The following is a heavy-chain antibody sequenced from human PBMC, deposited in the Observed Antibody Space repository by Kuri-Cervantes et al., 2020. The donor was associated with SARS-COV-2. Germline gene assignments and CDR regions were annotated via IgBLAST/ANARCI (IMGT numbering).Heavy chain of an antibody. V-gene: IGHV4-34*01. Sequence: GSLRLSCDVYGDSVSGYYWSWIRQSPGKLLEWIGEINHSGSTNYNPSLKSRVTISVDTSKNQFSLKLSAVTAADTAVYYCARKGWGGYCDYWGQGILVNVSS. D-gene: IGHD3-16*01. CDR2: INHSGST. CDR1: GDSVSGYY. CDR3: ARKGWGGYCDY. J-gene: IGHJ4*02.